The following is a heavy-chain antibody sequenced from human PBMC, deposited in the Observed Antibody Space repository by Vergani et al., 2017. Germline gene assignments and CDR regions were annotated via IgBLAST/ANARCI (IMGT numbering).Heavy chain of an antibody. CDR3: VRARCSGPCFMSNWFDS. CDR1: GFSFSGYW. Sequence: EVQLVESGGGLIHPGGSLRLSCEGSGFSFSGYWMHWVRQSPEKGLVWVSRIKSDGSITNYADSVKGRFTISRENAKNTLYLEINSLRGDDTAIYYGVRARCSGPCFMSNWFDSWGQGTLVTVSS. CDR2: IKSDGSIT. D-gene: IGHD5-12*01. J-gene: IGHJ5*01. V-gene: IGHV3-74*01.